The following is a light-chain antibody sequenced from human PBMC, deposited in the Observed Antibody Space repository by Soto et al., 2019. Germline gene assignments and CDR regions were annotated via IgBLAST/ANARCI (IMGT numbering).Light chain of an antibody. J-gene: IGLJ2*01. CDR3: AAWDDSLNGVV. CDR1: SSNIGRNT. CDR2: SNN. V-gene: IGLV1-44*01. Sequence: QSVLTQPPSASGTPGQRVTISCSGSSSNIGRNTVNWYQQLPGTAPKLLTYSNNQRPSGVPDRFSGSKSGTSASLAISGLQSEDEADYYCAAWDDSLNGVVFGGGTKLTV.